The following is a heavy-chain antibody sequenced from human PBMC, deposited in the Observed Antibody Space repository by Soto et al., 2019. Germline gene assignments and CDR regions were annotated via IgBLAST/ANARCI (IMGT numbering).Heavy chain of an antibody. J-gene: IGHJ3*01. CDR2: IIPIFGTA. V-gene: IGHV1-69*01. CDR1: GGTFSSYA. CDR3: ARVAPHYYDSSGYYPG. Sequence: QVQLVQSGAEVKKPGSSVKVSCKASGGTFSSYAISWVRQAPGQGLEWMGGIIPIFGTANYAQKFQGRVTITADESTSTAYMELRSLRSEDTAVYYCARVAPHYYDSSGYYPGWGQGTMVTVSS. D-gene: IGHD3-22*01.